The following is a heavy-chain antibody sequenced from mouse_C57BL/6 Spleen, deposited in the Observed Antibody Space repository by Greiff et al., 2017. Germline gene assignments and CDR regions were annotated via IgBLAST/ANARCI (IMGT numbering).Heavy chain of an antibody. CDR2: IDPETGGT. V-gene: IGHV1-15*01. Sequence: VKLVESGAELVRPGASVTLSCKASGYTFTDYEMHWVKQTPVHGLEWIGAIDPETGGTAYNQKFKGKAILTADKSSSTAYMELRSLTSEDSAVYYCTRLSRGNYPFDYWGQGTTLTVSS. J-gene: IGHJ2*01. CDR1: GYTFTDYE. D-gene: IGHD2-1*01. CDR3: TRLSRGNYPFDY.